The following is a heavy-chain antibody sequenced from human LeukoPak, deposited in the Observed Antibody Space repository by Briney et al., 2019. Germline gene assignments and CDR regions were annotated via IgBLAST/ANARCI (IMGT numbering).Heavy chain of an antibody. CDR3: AELGITMIGGV. Sequence: PGGSLRLSCAASGFTFSSYEMNWVRQAPRKGLEWVSYISSNGSTINYADSVKGRFTISRDNSKNPLYLQLNSLSAADTAVYYCAELGITMIGGVWGKGTTVTISS. V-gene: IGHV3-48*03. J-gene: IGHJ6*04. CDR1: GFTFSSYE. D-gene: IGHD3-10*02. CDR2: ISSNGSTI.